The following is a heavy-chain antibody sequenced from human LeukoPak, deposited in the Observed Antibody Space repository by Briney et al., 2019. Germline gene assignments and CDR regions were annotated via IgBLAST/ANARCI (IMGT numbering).Heavy chain of an antibody. Sequence: ASVEVSCQASGYPFPCFYLHRVRPAPWQGLEWMGRFYPNSCYTNFRQKFQGRVNITRGTSISTAYMELSRLRSDDTAVYYCAREREGGATVVVPAANSYWGQGTLVTVSS. V-gene: IGHV1-2*02. CDR2: FYPNSCYT. CDR3: AREREGGATVVVPAANSY. D-gene: IGHD2-2*01. CDR1: GYPFPCFY. J-gene: IGHJ4*02.